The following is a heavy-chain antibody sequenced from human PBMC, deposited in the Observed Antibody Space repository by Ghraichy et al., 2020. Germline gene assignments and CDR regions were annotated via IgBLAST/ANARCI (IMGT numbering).Heavy chain of an antibody. Sequence: GESLNISCAASGFTFSSSWMNWVRQAPGKGLEWVANIKQDGSETHYLDSVKGRFTISRDNAQNSLYLQINSLRADDTAMYYCAGGPVGTNAGKFDRWGQGTLVTVSS. V-gene: IGHV3-7*01. CDR1: GFTFSSSW. D-gene: IGHD2-8*01. J-gene: IGHJ4*02. CDR3: AGGPVGTNAGKFDR. CDR2: IKQDGSET.